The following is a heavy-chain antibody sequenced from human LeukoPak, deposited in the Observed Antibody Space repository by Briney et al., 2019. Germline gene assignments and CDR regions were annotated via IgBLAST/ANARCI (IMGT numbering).Heavy chain of an antibody. CDR3: ARLGGWRYFDY. CDR2: MYYSGST. J-gene: IGHJ4*02. CDR1: GGSISSNY. Sequence: SETLSLTCTVSGGSISSNYWSWIRQPPGKGLEGIGYMYYSGSTNYNPSLKSRVTISVDTSKNQFSLKLSSVTAADTAVYYCARLGGWRYFDYWGQGTLVTVSS. D-gene: IGHD6-19*01. V-gene: IGHV4-59*08.